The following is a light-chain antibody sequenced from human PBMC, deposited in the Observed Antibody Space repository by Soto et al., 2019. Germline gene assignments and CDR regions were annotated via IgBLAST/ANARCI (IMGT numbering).Light chain of an antibody. CDR3: LQDYNYPWT. J-gene: IGKJ1*01. CDR2: RGS. V-gene: IGKV1-6*01. Sequence: ATQMTQSPSSLSASVGDRVTITCRPSQDIRDDLGWYQQKPGEAPKFLIYRGSLLRSGVPSRFSGSRSGTDFVLTITSLQPDDFATYYCLQDYNYPWTFGQGTKV. CDR1: QDIRDD.